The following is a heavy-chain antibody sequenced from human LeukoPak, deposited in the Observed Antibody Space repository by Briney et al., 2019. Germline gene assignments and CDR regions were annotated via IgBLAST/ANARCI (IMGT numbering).Heavy chain of an antibody. CDR2: MNHNSGNT. CDR1: GYTFTSYD. V-gene: IGHV1-8*01. Sequence: ASVKVSCKASGYTFTSYDINWVRQATGQGLEWMGWMNHNSGNTGYAQKFQGRVTMTRNTSISTAYMELSSLRSEDTAVYYCARGKWASYYDSSGYPGGSYWGQGTLVTVSS. D-gene: IGHD3-22*01. J-gene: IGHJ4*02. CDR3: ARGKWASYYDSSGYPGGSY.